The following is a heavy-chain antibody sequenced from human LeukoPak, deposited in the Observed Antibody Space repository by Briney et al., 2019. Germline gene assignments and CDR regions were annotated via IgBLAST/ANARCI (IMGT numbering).Heavy chain of an antibody. V-gene: IGHV4-38-2*02. CDR2: IYHSGNT. J-gene: IGHJ4*02. D-gene: IGHD3-22*01. CDR3: ARDRRNTAYFYDSGGYYVEY. CDR1: AYSISGGYY. Sequence: PSETLSLNCAVSAYSISGGYYWAWIRQPPGKGLGWIGRIYHSGNTSYNPSLKSRVTISVDTSKNQLALRLSSVTAADTATYYCARDRRNTAYFYDSGGYYVEYWGQGALVTASS.